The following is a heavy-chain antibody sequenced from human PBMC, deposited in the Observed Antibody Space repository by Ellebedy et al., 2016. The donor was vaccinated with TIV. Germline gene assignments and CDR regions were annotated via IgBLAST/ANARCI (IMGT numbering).Heavy chain of an antibody. J-gene: IGHJ5*02. V-gene: IGHV4-34*01. CDR1: GGSFSGYY. Sequence: SETLSLTXAVYGGSFSGYYWSWIRQPPGKGLEWIGEINHSGATNYNPSLKSRVTISVDTSKNQFSLKLSSVTAADTAVYYCARGGGVAYCSGGSCYGWFDPWGQGTLVTVSS. CDR2: INHSGAT. CDR3: ARGGGVAYCSGGSCYGWFDP. D-gene: IGHD2-15*01.